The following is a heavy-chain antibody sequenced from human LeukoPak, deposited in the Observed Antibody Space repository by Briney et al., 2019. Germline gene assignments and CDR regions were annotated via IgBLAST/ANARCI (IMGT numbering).Heavy chain of an antibody. J-gene: IGHJ4*02. CDR3: ARTNPVYGDYDY. D-gene: IGHD4-17*01. Sequence: GGSLRLSCAASGFTFSNYVMSWVRQAPGKGPEWVSVISGSGHTTYYADSVKGRFTISRDNSRNTLLLQLNSLRADDTAVYYCARTNPVYGDYDYWGQGTLVTVSS. CDR2: ISGSGHTT. CDR1: GFTFSNYV. V-gene: IGHV3-23*01.